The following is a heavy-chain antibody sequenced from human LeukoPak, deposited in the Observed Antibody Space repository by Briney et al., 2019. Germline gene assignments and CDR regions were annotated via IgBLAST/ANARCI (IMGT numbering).Heavy chain of an antibody. J-gene: IGHJ5*02. D-gene: IGHD6-13*01. CDR2: IYHSGST. CDR3: ARDGYSSSWYWFDP. V-gene: IGHV4-38-2*02. CDR1: GYSISSGYY. Sequence: PSETLSLTCTVSGYSISSGYYWGWIRQPLGKGLEWFGSIYHSGSTYYNPSLKSRVTISVDTSKNQFSLKLSSVTAADTAVYYCARDGYSSSWYWFDPWGQGTLVTVSS.